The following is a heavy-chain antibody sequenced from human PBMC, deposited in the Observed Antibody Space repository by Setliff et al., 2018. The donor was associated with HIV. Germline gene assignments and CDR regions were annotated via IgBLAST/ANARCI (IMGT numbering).Heavy chain of an antibody. CDR1: GFLFNSYG. V-gene: IGHV1-18*03. Sequence: ASVKVSCKASGFLFNSYGVSWVRQAPGQGLEWMGWIRTYNGNTYYAQKFQGRVTMTADTSASTAYMEMRSLRSEDMAVYYCARGGTYAFDYWGQGTLVTVSS. J-gene: IGHJ4*02. CDR2: IRTYNGNT. CDR3: ARGGTYAFDY. D-gene: IGHD1-26*01.